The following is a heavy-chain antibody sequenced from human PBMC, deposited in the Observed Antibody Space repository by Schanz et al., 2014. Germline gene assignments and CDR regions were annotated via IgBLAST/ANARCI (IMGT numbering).Heavy chain of an antibody. Sequence: EVQLVESGGGLVKPGGSLRLSCAASGFTFSSYSMNWVRQAPGKGLEWVSSISSSGSYIYYADSVKGRFSISRDNAKNSLFLQMNRLRAGDTAVYYCAKQIHYDILTVTRNWGQGTLVTVSS. CDR1: GFTFSSYS. CDR3: AKQIHYDILTVTRN. CDR2: ISSSGSYI. J-gene: IGHJ4*02. V-gene: IGHV3-21*04. D-gene: IGHD3-9*01.